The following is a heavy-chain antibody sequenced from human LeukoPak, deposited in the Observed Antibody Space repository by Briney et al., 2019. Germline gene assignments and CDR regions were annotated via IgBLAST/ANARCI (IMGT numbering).Heavy chain of an antibody. CDR2: IWYDDTNK. Sequence: GGSLRLSCAASGFTFGRYGMHWVRQAPGKGLEWLAVIWYDDTNKYYADSVKGRFTISRDNSKNTLYLQMNSLRAEDTAVYYCARDRVQLGWDAFDIWGQGTMVTVSS. CDR3: ARDRVQLGWDAFDI. J-gene: IGHJ3*02. CDR1: GFTFGRYG. V-gene: IGHV3-33*01. D-gene: IGHD1-1*01.